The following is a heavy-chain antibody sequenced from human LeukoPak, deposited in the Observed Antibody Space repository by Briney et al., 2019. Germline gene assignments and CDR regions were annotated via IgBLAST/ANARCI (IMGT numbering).Heavy chain of an antibody. V-gene: IGHV4-59*08. CDR3: ARLSSYDILTGYYKAFDY. CDR2: IYYSGST. D-gene: IGHD3-9*01. Sequence: PSETLSLTCTVSGGSISSYYWSWIRQPPGKGLEWIGYIYYSGSTNYNPSLKSRVTISVDTSKNQFSLKLSSVTAADTAVYYCARLSSYDILTGYYKAFDYWGQGTLVTVSS. CDR1: GGSISSYY. J-gene: IGHJ4*02.